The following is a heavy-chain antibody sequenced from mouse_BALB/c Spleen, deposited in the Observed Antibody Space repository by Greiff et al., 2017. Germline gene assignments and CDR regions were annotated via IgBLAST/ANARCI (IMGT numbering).Heavy chain of an antibody. CDR1: GYTFTSYY. Sequence: QVQLQQPGAELVKPGASVKLSCKASGYTFTSYYMYWVKQRPGQGLEWIGGINPSNGGTNFNEKFKSKATLTVDKSSSTAYMQLSSLTSEDSAVYYCTRDSDWDAMDYWGQGTSVTVSS. V-gene: IGHV1S81*02. J-gene: IGHJ4*01. CDR2: INPSNGGT. D-gene: IGHD4-1*01. CDR3: TRDSDWDAMDY.